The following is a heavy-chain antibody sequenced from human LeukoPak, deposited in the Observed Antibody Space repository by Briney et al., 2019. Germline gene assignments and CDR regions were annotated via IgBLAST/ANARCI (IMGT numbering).Heavy chain of an antibody. J-gene: IGHJ4*02. Sequence: GGSLRLSCAASGFTFSTSWVHWVRQAPGKGLVWVSHINRDGSRTTYADSVKGRFTISRDNAKNTVYLQMNSLRAEDTALSFCVRSLTGTDDYWGQGTLVTVSS. CDR2: INRDGSRT. CDR3: VRSLTGTDDY. CDR1: GFTFSTSW. D-gene: IGHD3-9*01. V-gene: IGHV3-74*01.